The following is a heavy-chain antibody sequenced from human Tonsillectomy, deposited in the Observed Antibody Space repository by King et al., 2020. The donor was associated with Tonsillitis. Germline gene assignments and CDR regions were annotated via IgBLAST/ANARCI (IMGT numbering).Heavy chain of an antibody. CDR3: ARALGSSGDDVDY. J-gene: IGHJ4*02. D-gene: IGHD2-15*01. CDR1: GGSISSYY. V-gene: IGHV4-59*01. CDR2: IYYSGST. Sequence: QLQESGPGLVKPSETLSLTCTVSGGSISSYYWSWIRQPPGKGLEWIGYIYYSGSTNYNPSLKSRVTISVDTSKNKFSLKLSSVTAADTAVYYCARALGSSGDDVDYWGQGTLVTVSS.